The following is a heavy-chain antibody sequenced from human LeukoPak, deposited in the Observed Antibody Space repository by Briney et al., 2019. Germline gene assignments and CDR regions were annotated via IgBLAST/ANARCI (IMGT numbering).Heavy chain of an antibody. CDR3: ARRRWDYYDSSGYFGY. V-gene: IGHV4-39*01. CDR2: IYYSGST. CDR1: GGSISSSSYY. Sequence: SETLSLTRTVSGGSISSSSYYWGWIRQPPGKGLEWIGSIYYSGSTYYNPSLKSRVTISVDTSKNQFSLKLSSVTAADTAVYYCARRRWDYYDSSGYFGYWGQGTLVTVSS. D-gene: IGHD3-22*01. J-gene: IGHJ4*02.